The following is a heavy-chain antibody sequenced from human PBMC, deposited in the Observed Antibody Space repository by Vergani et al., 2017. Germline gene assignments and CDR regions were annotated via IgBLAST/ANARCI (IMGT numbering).Heavy chain of an antibody. Sequence: EVQLVESGGGLVQPGGSLRLSCAASGFTFSSYSMNWVRQAPGKGLEWVSYISSSSSYIYYADSVKGRFPISRDNAKNSLYLQMNSLRAEDTAVYYCARDKQGYSYGTLDAFDIWGQGTMVTVSS. J-gene: IGHJ3*02. CDR3: ARDKQGYSYGTLDAFDI. CDR2: ISSSSSYI. D-gene: IGHD5-18*01. V-gene: IGHV3-21*05. CDR1: GFTFSSYS.